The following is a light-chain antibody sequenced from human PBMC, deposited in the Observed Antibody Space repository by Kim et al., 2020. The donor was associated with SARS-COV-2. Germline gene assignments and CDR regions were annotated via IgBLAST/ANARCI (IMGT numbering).Light chain of an antibody. CDR2: DVN. CDR1: SSDVVGYNS. J-gene: IGLJ2*01. Sequence: SITLPSTGASSDVVGYNSVACYQHHPGTTPHLIIYDVNKRPSGIPDRFSGSKSGNTASLTVSALQAEDEADYYCGSYTGSNNFAVFGGGTQLTVL. CDR3: GSYTGSNNFAV. V-gene: IGLV2-8*01.